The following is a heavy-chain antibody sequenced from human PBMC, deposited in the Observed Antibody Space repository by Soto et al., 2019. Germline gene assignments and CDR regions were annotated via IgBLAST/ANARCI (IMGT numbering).Heavy chain of an antibody. CDR1: GFTFSSYG. Sequence: QVQLVESGGGVVQPGRSLRLSCAASGFTFSSYGMHWVRQAPGKGLEWVAVISYDGSNKYYADSVKGRFTISRDNSKNTLYLQMNSLRGEDTAVYYCAKDLGYCSGGSCYPPRFDYWGQGTLVTVSS. D-gene: IGHD2-15*01. V-gene: IGHV3-30*18. CDR3: AKDLGYCSGGSCYPPRFDY. CDR2: ISYDGSNK. J-gene: IGHJ4*02.